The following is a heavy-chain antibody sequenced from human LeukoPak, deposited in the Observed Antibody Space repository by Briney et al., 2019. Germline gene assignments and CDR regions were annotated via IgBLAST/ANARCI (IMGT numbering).Heavy chain of an antibody. CDR1: GGSFSGYY. D-gene: IGHD6-13*01. CDR2: INHSGST. CDR3: ARDVLAAAGNFDY. V-gene: IGHV4-34*01. Sequence: SETLSLTCAVYGGSFSGYYWSWIRQPPGKGLEWIGEINHSGSTNYNPSLKSRVTISVDTSKNQFSLKLSSVIAADTAVYYCARDVLAAAGNFDYWGQGTLVTVSS. J-gene: IGHJ4*02.